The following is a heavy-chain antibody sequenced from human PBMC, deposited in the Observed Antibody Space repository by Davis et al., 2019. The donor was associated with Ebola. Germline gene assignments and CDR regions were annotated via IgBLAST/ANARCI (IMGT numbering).Heavy chain of an antibody. CDR3: ARPNNSGYDWGAFDY. CDR2: ISYDGDNS. Sequence: GGSLRLSCAASGFTFSGSVMHWVRQAPGKGLEWVAVISYDGDNSYYADSVKGRFTISRDNSKNTLYLQMNSLRAEDTAVYYCARPNNSGYDWGAFDYWGQGTLVTVSS. CDR1: GFTFSGSV. J-gene: IGHJ4*02. D-gene: IGHD5-12*01. V-gene: IGHV3-30*14.